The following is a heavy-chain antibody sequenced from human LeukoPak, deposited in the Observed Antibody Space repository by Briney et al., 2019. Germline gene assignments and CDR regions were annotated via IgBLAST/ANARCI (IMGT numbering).Heavy chain of an antibody. D-gene: IGHD3-10*01. CDR2: IIVYIVNT. CDR3: ARASMVRGVFDY. J-gene: IGHJ4*02. V-gene: IGHV1-18*04. Sequence: ASLKVSCKASGYTFTSYGISCVRQAPRQGREWMGWIIVYIVNTNYAQKLQGRVTMSTDTSTSTAYMELRSLRSDDTAVYYCARASMVRGVFDYWGQGTLVTVSS. CDR1: GYTFTSYG.